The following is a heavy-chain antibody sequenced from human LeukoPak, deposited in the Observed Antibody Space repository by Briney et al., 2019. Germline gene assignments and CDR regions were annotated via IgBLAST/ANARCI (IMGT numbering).Heavy chain of an antibody. J-gene: IGHJ4*02. Sequence: GGSLRLSCAASGFTFDDYAMHWVRQAPGKGLEWVSGISWNSGSIGYADSVKGRFTISRDNAKNSLYLQMNSLRAEDTALYYCAKGAAAGTLYYFDYWGQGTLVTVSS. CDR2: ISWNSGSI. D-gene: IGHD6-13*01. V-gene: IGHV3-9*01. CDR3: AKGAAAGTLYYFDY. CDR1: GFTFDDYA.